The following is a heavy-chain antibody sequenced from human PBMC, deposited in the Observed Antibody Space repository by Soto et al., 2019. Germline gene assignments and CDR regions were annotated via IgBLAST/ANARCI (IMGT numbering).Heavy chain of an antibody. D-gene: IGHD3-3*01. CDR2: IIPIFGTA. CDR1: GGTFSSYA. CDR3: ARVLRFLTTHYYGMDV. V-gene: IGHV1-69*01. J-gene: IGHJ6*02. Sequence: QVQLVQSGAEVKKPGSSVKVSCKASGGTFSSYAISWVRQAPGQGLKWMGGIIPIFGTANYAQKFQGSVTITADESTSTAYMELSSLRSEDTAVYYCARVLRFLTTHYYGMDVWGQGTTVTVSS.